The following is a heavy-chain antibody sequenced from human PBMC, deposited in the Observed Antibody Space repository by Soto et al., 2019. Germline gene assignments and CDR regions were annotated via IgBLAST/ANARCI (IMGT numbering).Heavy chain of an antibody. Sequence: GVSLRLSCAASGFTFSSYGMHWVRQAPGKGLEWVAVISYDGSNKYYADSVKGRFTISRDNSKNTLYLQMNSLGAEDTAVYYCAIPGVSSSWFHFDYWGQGTLVTVSS. D-gene: IGHD6-13*01. J-gene: IGHJ4*02. CDR3: AIPGVSSSWFHFDY. CDR2: ISYDGSNK. CDR1: GFTFSSYG. V-gene: IGHV3-30*03.